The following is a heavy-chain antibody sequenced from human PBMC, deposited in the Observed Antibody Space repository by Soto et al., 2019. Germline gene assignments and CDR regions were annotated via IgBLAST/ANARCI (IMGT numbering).Heavy chain of an antibody. Sequence: GSLRLSGAASGFTFSSYAMSWVRQAPGKGLEWVSGISGSGGSTYYAESVKGRFTISRDNSKNTLYLQMNSLRVEDSAVYSCANEDSTIXTWGQGTPVXVSS. V-gene: IGHV3-23*01. D-gene: IGHD3-22*01. J-gene: IGHJ4*02. CDR3: ANEDSTIXT. CDR1: GFTFSSYA. CDR2: ISGSGGST.